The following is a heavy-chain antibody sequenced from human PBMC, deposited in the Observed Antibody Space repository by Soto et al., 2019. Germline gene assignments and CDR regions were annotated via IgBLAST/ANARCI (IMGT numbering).Heavy chain of an antibody. J-gene: IGHJ4*02. Sequence: EVQLLESGGGLVQPGGSLRLSCGVSGFTFSTYAMSWVRQDPGKGLEWVSAISGSGNKTFYADSVKGRFTITIDNSKNTLHLHMSSLRVEDTAVYYCVRGVRLHFDLWGQGTLVTVSS. CDR1: GFTFSTYA. CDR2: ISGSGNKT. CDR3: VRGVRLHFDL. V-gene: IGHV3-23*01.